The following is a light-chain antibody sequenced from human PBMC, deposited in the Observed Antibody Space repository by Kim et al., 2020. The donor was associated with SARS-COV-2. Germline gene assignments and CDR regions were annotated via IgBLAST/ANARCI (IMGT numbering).Light chain of an antibody. CDR2: AAS. CDR1: QSVSSNY. Sequence: SPGEGATLSCRASQSVSSNYLAWYQQKPGQAPRLLIYAASSRATGIPDRFSGSGSQTDFTLTINGLEPEDFALYYCQQYGTSTGYTFGQGTKLEI. CDR3: QQYGTSTGYT. V-gene: IGKV3-20*01. J-gene: IGKJ2*01.